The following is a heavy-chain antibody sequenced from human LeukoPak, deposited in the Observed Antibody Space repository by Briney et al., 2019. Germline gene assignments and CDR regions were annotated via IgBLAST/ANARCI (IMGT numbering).Heavy chain of an antibody. CDR2: ISGSGGST. D-gene: IGHD6-13*01. CDR1: GFTFSSYA. Sequence: GGSLRLSCAASGFTFSSYAMSWVRQAPGKGLEWVSAISGSGGSTYYADSVKGRFTISRDNSKNTLYLQMNSLRAEDTAVYYCARGLGGVPAAGRGYYFDYWGQGTLVTVSS. J-gene: IGHJ4*02. V-gene: IGHV3-23*01. CDR3: ARGLGGVPAAGRGYYFDY.